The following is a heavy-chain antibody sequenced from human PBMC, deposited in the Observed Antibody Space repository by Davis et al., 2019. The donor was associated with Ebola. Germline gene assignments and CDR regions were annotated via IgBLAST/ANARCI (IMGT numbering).Heavy chain of an antibody. Sequence: ASVKVSCKASGYTFTSYGISWVRQAPGQGLEWMGWISTYNGYTNYAQKLQGRVTMTTDTSTSTAYMELRSLRSDDTAVYYCARVSSSWNNWFDPWGQGTLVTVSS. CDR2: ISTYNGYT. CDR1: GYTFTSYG. J-gene: IGHJ5*02. CDR3: ARVSSSWNNWFDP. V-gene: IGHV1-18*01. D-gene: IGHD6-13*01.